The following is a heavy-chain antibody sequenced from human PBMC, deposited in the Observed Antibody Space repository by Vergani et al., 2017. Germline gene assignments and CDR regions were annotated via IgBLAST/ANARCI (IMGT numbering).Heavy chain of an antibody. J-gene: IGHJ4*02. D-gene: IGHD5-24*01. CDR2: ISSSGSTI. Sequence: VQLVESGGGVVQPGGSLRLSCAASGFTFSSYGMHWVRQAPGKGLEWVSYISSSGSTIYYADSVKGRFTISRDNAKNSRYLQMNSLRAEDTAVYYCARHRDGYNLVFDYWGQGTLVTVAS. CDR1: GFTFSSYG. CDR3: ARHRDGYNLVFDY. V-gene: IGHV3-48*04.